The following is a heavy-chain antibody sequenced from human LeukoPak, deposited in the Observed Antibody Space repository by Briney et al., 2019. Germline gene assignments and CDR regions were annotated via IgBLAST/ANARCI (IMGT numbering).Heavy chain of an antibody. D-gene: IGHD6-13*01. Sequence: GASVKVSCKASGYTFTSYGISWVRQAPGQGLEWMGWISAYNGNTNYAQKLQGRATMTTDTSTSTAYMELRSLRSDDTAVYYCAREAPIPGIAAAGNWFDPWGQGALVTVSS. CDR1: GYTFTSYG. CDR3: AREAPIPGIAAAGNWFDP. J-gene: IGHJ5*02. V-gene: IGHV1-18*01. CDR2: ISAYNGNT.